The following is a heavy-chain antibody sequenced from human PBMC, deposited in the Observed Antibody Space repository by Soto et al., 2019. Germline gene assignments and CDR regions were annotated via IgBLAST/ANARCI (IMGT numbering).Heavy chain of an antibody. D-gene: IGHD6-13*01. CDR3: ARDLLYSSRSTVRFDI. J-gene: IGHJ3*02. CDR1: GYTFTNYG. CDR2: INTYNGHT. Sequence: QVQLVQSGTEVKKPGASVKVSCKASGYTFTNYGISWVRQAPGQGLEWLAWINTYNGHTNYAQKLQGRVTLTTDTSTSTAYMELRTLGSDDTAVYYCARDLLYSSRSTVRFDIWGQGTMVTVSS. V-gene: IGHV1-18*01.